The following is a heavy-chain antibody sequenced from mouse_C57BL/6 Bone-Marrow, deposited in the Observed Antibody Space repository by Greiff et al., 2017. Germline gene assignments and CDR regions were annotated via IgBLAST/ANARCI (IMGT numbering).Heavy chain of an antibody. CDR2: IAPETGGT. CDR3: TRSKLVFDY. V-gene: IGHV1-15*01. J-gene: IGHJ2*01. D-gene: IGHD1-3*01. CDR1: GYTFTDYE. Sequence: VQLQQSGAELVRPGASVTLSCKASGYTFTDYEMHWVKQTPVHGLEWIGAIAPETGGTAYNQKFKGKAILTADKSSSTAYMELRSLTSEDSAVYYCTRSKLVFDYWGQGTTLTVSS.